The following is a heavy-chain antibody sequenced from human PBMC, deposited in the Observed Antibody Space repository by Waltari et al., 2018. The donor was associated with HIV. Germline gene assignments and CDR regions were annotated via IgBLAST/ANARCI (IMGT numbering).Heavy chain of an antibody. CDR1: GYTFSRHY. CDR2: INPSGGST. D-gene: IGHD3-10*01. V-gene: IGHV1-46*01. Sequence: QVQVVQSGAEVKKPGASVKVSCQASGYTFSRHYIHWGRQAPGQGPEWMGIINPSGGSTSYAQKFQGRVTMTRYTSTSTVYMELSSLRSEDTAVYYCARASISPRWFGSPGDYWGQGTLVTVSS. J-gene: IGHJ4*02. CDR3: ARASISPRWFGSPGDY.